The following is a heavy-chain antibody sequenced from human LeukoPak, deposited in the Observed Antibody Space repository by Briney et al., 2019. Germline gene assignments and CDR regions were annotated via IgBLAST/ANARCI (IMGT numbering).Heavy chain of an antibody. J-gene: IGHJ4*02. CDR1: GGSISSNNYY. V-gene: IGHV4-61*02. CDR3: AREAVAGTGIDY. D-gene: IGHD6-19*01. CDR2: MSTRGST. Sequence: KPSETLSLTCTVYGGSISSNNYYWGWIRQPAGKGLEWIGRMSTRGSTKYNPSLKSRVTMSLDTSKNHFSLKLTSVTAADTAVYYCAREAVAGTGIDYWGQGTLVTVSS.